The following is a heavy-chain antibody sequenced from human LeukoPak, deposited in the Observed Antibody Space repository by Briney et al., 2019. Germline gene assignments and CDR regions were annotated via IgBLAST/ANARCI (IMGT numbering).Heavy chain of an antibody. D-gene: IGHD3-10*01. J-gene: IGHJ4*02. Sequence: PSQTLSLTCTVSGGSISSGSYCWTWIRQPAGRGLEWIGRIYTSGSTNYNPSLKSRVTISVDTSQNQFSLKLTSVTPADTAVYYCARTAKYYYGSETYYFFDYWGQGTLVTVSS. V-gene: IGHV4-61*02. CDR2: IYTSGST. CDR3: ARTAKYYYGSETYYFFDY. CDR1: GGSISSGSYC.